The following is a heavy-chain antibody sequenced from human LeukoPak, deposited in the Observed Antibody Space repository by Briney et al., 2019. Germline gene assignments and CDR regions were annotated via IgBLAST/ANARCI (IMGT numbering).Heavy chain of an antibody. CDR1: GFTFDDYA. CDR2: ISWNSGSI. CDR3: AKDRTGDLDY. V-gene: IGHV3-9*01. D-gene: IGHD7-27*01. Sequence: GRSLRLSCAASGFTFDDYAMHWVRQAPGKCLEWVSGISWNSGSIGYADSVKGRFTISRDNAKNSLYLQMNSLRAEDTALYYCAKDRTGDLDYWGQGTLVTVSS. J-gene: IGHJ4*02.